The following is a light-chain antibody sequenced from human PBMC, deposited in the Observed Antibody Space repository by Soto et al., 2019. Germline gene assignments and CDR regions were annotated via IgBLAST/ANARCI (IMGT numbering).Light chain of an antibody. Sequence: EIVLTQSPGTLSLSPGERVTLSCRASQSVSSSYLAWYQQKPGQAPRLLIYGASSRATDIPDRFSGSGSGTDFTLTISRLEPEDFAVYYCQQYGSSGTFGQGTKVEIK. CDR3: QQYGSSGT. CDR2: GAS. CDR1: QSVSSSY. J-gene: IGKJ1*01. V-gene: IGKV3-20*01.